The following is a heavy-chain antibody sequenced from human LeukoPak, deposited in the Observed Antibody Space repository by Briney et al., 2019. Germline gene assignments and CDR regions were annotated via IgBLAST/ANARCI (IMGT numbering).Heavy chain of an antibody. CDR3: ASLGILASAGPYYYYMDV. CDR1: GFTFSSYA. V-gene: IGHV3-64*01. Sequence: GGSLRLSCAASGFTFSSYAMHWVRQAPGKGLEYVSAISSNGGSTYYANSVKGRFTISRDNSKNTLYLQMGSLRAEDMAVYYCASLGILASAGPYYYYMDVWGKGTTVTISS. CDR2: ISSNGGST. D-gene: IGHD6-13*01. J-gene: IGHJ6*03.